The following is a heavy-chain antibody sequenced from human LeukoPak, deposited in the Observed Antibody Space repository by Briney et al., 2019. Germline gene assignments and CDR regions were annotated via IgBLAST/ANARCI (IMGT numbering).Heavy chain of an antibody. Sequence: GGSLRLSCAASGFTFSSYAMHWVRQAPGKGLEYVSAISSNGGSTYYANSVKGRFTISRDNSKNTLYLQMGSLRAEDMAVYYCARWGRGGSYYFDYWGQGALVTVSS. CDR1: GFTFSSYA. CDR2: ISSNGGST. D-gene: IGHD2-15*01. CDR3: ARWGRGGSYYFDY. V-gene: IGHV3-64*01. J-gene: IGHJ4*02.